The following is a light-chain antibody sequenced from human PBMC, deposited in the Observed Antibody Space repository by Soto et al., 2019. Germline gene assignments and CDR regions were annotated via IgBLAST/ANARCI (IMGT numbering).Light chain of an antibody. CDR3: CSYTGNNV. V-gene: IGLV2-11*01. CDR2: DVS. CDR1: SSDVNGYKY. J-gene: IGLJ1*01. Sequence: QSALTQPRSVSGSPGQSVTISCAGTSSDVNGYKYVSWYQQYPGKAPKLMIYDVSKRPSGVPDRFSGSKSGNTASLTISGLQAEDAADYYCCSYTGNNVFGNGTKLTVL.